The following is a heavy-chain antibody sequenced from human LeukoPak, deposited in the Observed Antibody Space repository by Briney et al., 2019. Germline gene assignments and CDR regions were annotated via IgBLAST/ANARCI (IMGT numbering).Heavy chain of an antibody. CDR2: MNPNSGNT. J-gene: IGHJ4*02. V-gene: IGHV1-8*01. CDR1: GYTFTSYD. CDR3: ARVQLSGSYHSHY. D-gene: IGHD1-26*01. Sequence: ASVKVSCKASGYTFTSYDINWVRQPTGQGLEWVGWMNPNSGNTGYAQKFQGRVTMTRNTSISTAYMELSSLRSEATAVYYCARVQLSGSYHSHYWGQGTLVTVSS.